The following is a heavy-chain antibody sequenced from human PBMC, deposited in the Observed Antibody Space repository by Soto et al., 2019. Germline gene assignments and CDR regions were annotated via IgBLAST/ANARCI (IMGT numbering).Heavy chain of an antibody. CDR3: AKDRGNYYDSSGYFDY. J-gene: IGHJ4*02. CDR1: GFTFSSYA. V-gene: IGHV3-23*01. Sequence: GGSLRLSCAASGFTFSSYAMSWVRQAPGKGLEWVSAISGSGGSTYYADSVKGRFTISRDNSKNTLYLQMNSLRAEDTAVYYCAKDRGNYYDSSGYFDYWGQGTLVTVSS. CDR2: ISGSGGST. D-gene: IGHD3-22*01.